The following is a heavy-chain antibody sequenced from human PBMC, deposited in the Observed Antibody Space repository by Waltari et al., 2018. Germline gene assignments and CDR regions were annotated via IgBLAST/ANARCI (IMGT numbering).Heavy chain of an antibody. V-gene: IGHV3-33*01. Sequence: QVQLVVSGGGVVQPGRSLRLSCAASGFTFSTYGMHWVRQAPGKGLEWVAVIYYDGSNKYYADSVKGRFTISRDNPKNTMYLQMNSLRVEDTAVYYCARDRGGGYSSPLDYWGQGTLVTVSS. CDR3: ARDRGGGYSSPLDY. CDR1: GFTFSTYG. J-gene: IGHJ4*02. CDR2: IYYDGSNK. D-gene: IGHD5-12*01.